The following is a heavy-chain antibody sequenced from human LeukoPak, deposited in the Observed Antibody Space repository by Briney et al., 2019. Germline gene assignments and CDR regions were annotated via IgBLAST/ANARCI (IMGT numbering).Heavy chain of an antibody. J-gene: IGHJ4*02. V-gene: IGHV4-38-2*01. Sequence: SETLSLTCAVSSYSISSGSYWGWIRQPPGKGLEWVGSIFHSGNSYYNPSLKSRLTMSVDTSKNQFSLKLTSVTAADTALYYCARVTYVDNMLYQYFDYWGQGILVTVSS. CDR2: IFHSGNS. D-gene: IGHD4-17*01. CDR3: ARVTYVDNMLYQYFDY. CDR1: SYSISSGSY.